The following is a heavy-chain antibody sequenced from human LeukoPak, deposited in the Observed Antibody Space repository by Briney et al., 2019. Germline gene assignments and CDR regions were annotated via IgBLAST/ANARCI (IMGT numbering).Heavy chain of an antibody. J-gene: IGHJ4*02. D-gene: IGHD3-16*01. V-gene: IGHV4-39*01. CDR2: TSYSGST. CDR3: SRTTGDSAIIAAH. Sequence: SETLSLTCTVSGGSISGSCCYWGWIRQTPGKDLEWIGSTSYSGSTHYNPSFKSRVTVSVDTSKNQFFLNLSSVTAADTAVYYCSRTTGDSAIIAAHWGQGTPVTVSS. CDR1: GGSISGSCCY.